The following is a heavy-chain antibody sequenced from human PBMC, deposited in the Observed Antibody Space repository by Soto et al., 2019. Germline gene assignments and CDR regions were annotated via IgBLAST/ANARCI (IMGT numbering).Heavy chain of an antibody. J-gene: IGHJ5*02. CDR1: GYTFSNYG. V-gene: IGHV1-18*01. CDR2: ISLYSDGT. D-gene: IGHD2-2*01. Sequence: GASVNVSCKTSGYTFSNYGITWVRQAPGQPLEWLGWISLYSDGTNYAQKFQGRVSMTTDTSTTTAYMELRSLRSDDTAVYYCARVVPGAEAWFGPWGQGTLVTVSS. CDR3: ARVVPGAEAWFGP.